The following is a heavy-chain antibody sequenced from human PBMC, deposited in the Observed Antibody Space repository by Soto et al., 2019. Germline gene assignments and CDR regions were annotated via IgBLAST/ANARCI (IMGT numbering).Heavy chain of an antibody. V-gene: IGHV1-18*01. D-gene: IGHD3-9*01. CDR1: GYTFTSYG. Sequence: QVQLVQSGAEVKKPGASVKVSCKASGYTFTSYGISWVRQAPGQGLEWMGWISAYNGNTNYAQKLQGRVTMTTDTSTSTAYMELRRLRSDGTAVYYCARGLRYGALFYYYGMDVWGQGTTVTVSS. CDR2: ISAYNGNT. CDR3: ARGLRYGALFYYYGMDV. J-gene: IGHJ6*02.